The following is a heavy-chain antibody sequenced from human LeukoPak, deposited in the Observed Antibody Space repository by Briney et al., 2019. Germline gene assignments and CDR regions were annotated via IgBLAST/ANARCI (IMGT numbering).Heavy chain of an antibody. CDR2: IFSGGST. CDR1: GFTVSSNY. J-gene: IGHJ4*02. V-gene: IGHV3-53*01. Sequence: PGGSLRLSCAAPGFTVSSNYMSWVRQAPGKGLEWVSVIFSGGSTNYADSVKGRFTISRDNSKNTLYLQMNSLRAEDTAVYYCAKDLGIVVVPAPIDYWGQGTLVTVSS. D-gene: IGHD2-2*03. CDR3: AKDLGIVVVPAPIDY.